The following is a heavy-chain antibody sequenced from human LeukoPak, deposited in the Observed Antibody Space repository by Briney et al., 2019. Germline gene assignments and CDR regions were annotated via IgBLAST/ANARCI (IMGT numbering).Heavy chain of an antibody. Sequence: ASVKVSCKASGYTFTSYYMHWVRQAPGQGLEWMGWISAYNGNTNYAQKLQGRVTMTTDTSTSTAYMELRSLRSDDTAVYYCARGHYGPDFDYWGQGTLVTVSS. CDR2: ISAYNGNT. D-gene: IGHD3-10*01. CDR1: GYTFTSYY. V-gene: IGHV1-18*04. J-gene: IGHJ4*02. CDR3: ARGHYGPDFDY.